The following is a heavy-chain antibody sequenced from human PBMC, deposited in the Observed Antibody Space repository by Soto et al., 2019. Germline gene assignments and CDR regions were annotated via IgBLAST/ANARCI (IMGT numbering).Heavy chain of an antibody. D-gene: IGHD1-1*01. Sequence: SETLSLTCTVSGDSISGSLWSWIRQPPGRGLEWIGYVHYSGSTNYNPSLKSRVTISVDTSKNQFSLKLSSVNAADTAVYYCARARTWNDPFDYWGQGTLVTVSS. V-gene: IGHV4-59*01. CDR1: GDSISGSL. CDR3: ARARTWNDPFDY. CDR2: VHYSGST. J-gene: IGHJ4*02.